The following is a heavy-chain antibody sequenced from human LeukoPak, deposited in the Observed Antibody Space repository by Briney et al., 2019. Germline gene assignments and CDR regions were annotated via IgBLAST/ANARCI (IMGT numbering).Heavy chain of an antibody. D-gene: IGHD2-21*02. CDR1: GLSFSGYY. CDR3: ARRKAVTDGYYYYGMDV. Sequence: PSETLSLTCAVYGLSFSGYYWSWIRQPPGKGLEWVAEINHSGSTNYYQSLKSRVNISVDTSKHQLSLKLSSVTAADTAVYYCARRKAVTDGYYYYGMDVWGQGTTVTVSS. J-gene: IGHJ6*02. V-gene: IGHV4-34*01. CDR2: INHSGST.